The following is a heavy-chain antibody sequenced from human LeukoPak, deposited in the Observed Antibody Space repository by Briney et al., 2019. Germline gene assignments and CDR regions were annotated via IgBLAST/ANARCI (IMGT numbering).Heavy chain of an antibody. Sequence: GGSLRLSCAASGFTFSSYAMSGVRQAPGKGLEWVSAISGSGGSTYYADSVKGRFTISRDNSKNTLYLQMNSLRAEDTAVYYCAKNVLLWFGESSYFDYWGQGTLVTVSS. J-gene: IGHJ4*02. CDR1: GFTFSSYA. D-gene: IGHD3-10*01. CDR2: ISGSGGST. CDR3: AKNVLLWFGESSYFDY. V-gene: IGHV3-23*01.